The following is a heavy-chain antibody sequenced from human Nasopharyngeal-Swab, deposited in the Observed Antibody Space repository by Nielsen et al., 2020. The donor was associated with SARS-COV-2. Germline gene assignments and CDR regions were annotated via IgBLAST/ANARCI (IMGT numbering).Heavy chain of an antibody. Sequence: GESLKISCAASGFTFDDYGMSWVRQAPGQGLEWVSGINWNGGSTGYADSVKGRFPISRDNAKNSLYLQMNSLRAEDTALYRCARDYDSRRAFDIWGQGTMVTVSS. CDR3: ARDYDSRRAFDI. J-gene: IGHJ3*02. CDR1: GFTFDDYG. CDR2: INWNGGST. V-gene: IGHV3-20*01. D-gene: IGHD3-3*01.